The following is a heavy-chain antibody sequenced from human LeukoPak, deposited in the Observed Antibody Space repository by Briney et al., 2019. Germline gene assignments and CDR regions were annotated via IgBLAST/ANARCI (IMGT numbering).Heavy chain of an antibody. CDR2: IIPIFGTA. J-gene: IGHJ6*03. Sequence: SVKVSCKASGGTFGSYAISWVRQAPGQGLEWMGGIIPIFGTANYAQKFQGRVTITADKSTSTAYMELSSLRSEDTAVYYCATGAPSYGDLYYYYYYMDVWGKGTTVTVSS. CDR3: ATGAPSYGDLYYYYYYMDV. V-gene: IGHV1-69*06. CDR1: GGTFGSYA. D-gene: IGHD5-18*01.